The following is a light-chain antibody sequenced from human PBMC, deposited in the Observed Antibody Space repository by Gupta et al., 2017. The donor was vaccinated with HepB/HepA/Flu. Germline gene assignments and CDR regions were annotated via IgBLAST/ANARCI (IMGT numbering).Light chain of an antibody. J-gene: IGKJ5*01. V-gene: IGKV1-9*01. CDR3: QQVNSYPIT. CDR1: QGISSS. Sequence: DIQLTQSPPFLSASVGDRVTITCRASQGISSSLAWYQQKPGKAPKLLIYAASTLQSGVPSRFSGSGSGTEFTLTISSLQPEDFATYYCQQVNSYPITFGQGTRLEIK. CDR2: AAS.